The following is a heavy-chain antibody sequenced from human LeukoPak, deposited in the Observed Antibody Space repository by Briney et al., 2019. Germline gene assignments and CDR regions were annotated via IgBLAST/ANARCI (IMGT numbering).Heavy chain of an antibody. J-gene: IGHJ5*02. CDR3: AKGKGVVPAAIRGGNWFDP. Sequence: GGSLRLSCAASGLTFSSYAMSWVRQAPAKGLEWVAANNGRGGSTYYADSVKDRFTTSRDNSKNTLYLQMNSLRAEDTAVYYCAKGKGVVPAAIRGGNWFDPWGQGTLVTVSS. D-gene: IGHD2-2*01. CDR1: GLTFSSYA. V-gene: IGHV3-23*01. CDR2: NNGRGGST.